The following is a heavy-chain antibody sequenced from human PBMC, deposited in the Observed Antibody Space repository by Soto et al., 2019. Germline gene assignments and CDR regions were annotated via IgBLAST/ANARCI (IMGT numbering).Heavy chain of an antibody. D-gene: IGHD1-1*01. J-gene: IGHJ3*02. CDR2: MSHSGGT. CDR1: GGFVSSGSYY. V-gene: IGHV4-34*01. Sequence: QVQLQQWGAGLLKPSETLSLTCAVYGGFVSSGSYYWSWIRQPPGKGLEWIGEMSHSGGTHFNPSLKSRVTLSVDKSKHQFSLKMSSVTAADTALYYCARVERGTATTVVDAFDIWGPGTMVTVSS. CDR3: ARVERGTATTVVDAFDI.